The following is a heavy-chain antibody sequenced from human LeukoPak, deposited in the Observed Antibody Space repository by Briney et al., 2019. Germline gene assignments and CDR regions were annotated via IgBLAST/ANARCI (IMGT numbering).Heavy chain of an antibody. D-gene: IGHD3-10*01. CDR1: GGSISSYY. Sequence: PSETLSHTCTVSGGSISSYYWTCIRQPPGKGLEWIGYIYYSGSTNYNPSLKSRVTISVDTSKNQFSLKLSSVTAADTAVYYCARGSLVRGGLDYWGQGTLVTVSS. CDR3: ARGSLVRGGLDY. J-gene: IGHJ4*02. CDR2: IYYSGST. V-gene: IGHV4-59*01.